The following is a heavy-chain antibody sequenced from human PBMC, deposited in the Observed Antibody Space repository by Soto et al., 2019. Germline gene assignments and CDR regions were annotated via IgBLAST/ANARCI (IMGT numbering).Heavy chain of an antibody. CDR3: AKSAGRQLGPLGFDP. V-gene: IGHV3-30*18. CDR1: GFTFSSYA. CDR2: ISYDGSNK. J-gene: IGHJ5*02. Sequence: VQLLESGGGLVQPGGSLRLSCAASGFTFSSYAMSWVRQAPGKGLEWVAVISYDGSNKYYADSVKGRFTISRDNSKNTLYLQMNSLRAEDTAVYYCAKSAGRQLGPLGFDPWGQGTLVTVSS. D-gene: IGHD6-6*01.